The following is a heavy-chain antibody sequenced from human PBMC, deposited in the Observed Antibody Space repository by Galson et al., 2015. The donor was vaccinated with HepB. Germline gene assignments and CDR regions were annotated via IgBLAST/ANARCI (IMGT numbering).Heavy chain of an antibody. Sequence: SLRLSCAASGFTFSSYAMHWVRQAPGKGLEWVAVISYDGSNKYYADSVKGRFTISRDNSKNTLYLQMNSLRAEDTAVYYCAREDYGGNLDYWGQGTLVTVSS. CDR2: ISYDGSNK. D-gene: IGHD4-23*01. CDR1: GFTFSSYA. V-gene: IGHV3-30-3*01. J-gene: IGHJ4*02. CDR3: AREDYGGNLDY.